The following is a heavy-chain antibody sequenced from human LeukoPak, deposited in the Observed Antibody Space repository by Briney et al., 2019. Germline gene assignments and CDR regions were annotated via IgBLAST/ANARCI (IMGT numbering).Heavy chain of an antibody. D-gene: IGHD6-13*01. V-gene: IGHV1-69*04. Sequence: GSSVKVPCKASGGTFSSYAISWVRQAPGQGLERMGRIIPILGIANYAQKFQGRVTITADKSTSTAYMELSSLRSEDTAVYYCARGAAAAGRDWFDPWGQGTLVTVSS. CDR2: IIPILGIA. CDR1: GGTFSSYA. J-gene: IGHJ5*02. CDR3: ARGAAAAGRDWFDP.